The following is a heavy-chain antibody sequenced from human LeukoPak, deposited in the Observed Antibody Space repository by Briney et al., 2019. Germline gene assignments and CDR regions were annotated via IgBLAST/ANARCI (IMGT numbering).Heavy chain of an antibody. CDR1: GFTFRSYA. Sequence: GGSLRLSCAASGFTFRSYAMHWVRQAPGKGLEWVAVISYDGSNKYYADSVKGRFTISRDNSKNTLYLQMNSLRAEDTAVYYCARDLYGETVTLPDYYYYGMDVWGQGTTVTVSS. J-gene: IGHJ6*02. D-gene: IGHD4-11*01. CDR3: ARDLYGETVTLPDYYYYGMDV. CDR2: ISYDGSNK. V-gene: IGHV3-30-3*01.